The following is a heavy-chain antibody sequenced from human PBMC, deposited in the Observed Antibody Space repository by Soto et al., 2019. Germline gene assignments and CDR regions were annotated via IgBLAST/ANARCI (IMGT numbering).Heavy chain of an antibody. Sequence: PGGSLRLSCAASGFTFSSYWMHWVRQAPGKGLVWVSRINSDGSSTSYADSVKGRFTISRDNAKNTLYLQMNSLRAEDTAVYYCASCSYYYYYMDVWGKGTTVTVSS. J-gene: IGHJ6*03. CDR2: INSDGSST. V-gene: IGHV3-74*01. CDR3: ASCSYYYYYMDV. D-gene: IGHD2-15*01. CDR1: GFTFSSYW.